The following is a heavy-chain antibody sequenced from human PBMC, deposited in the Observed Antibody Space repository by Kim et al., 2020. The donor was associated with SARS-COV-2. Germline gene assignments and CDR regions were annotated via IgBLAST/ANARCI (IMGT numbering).Heavy chain of an antibody. D-gene: IGHD6-13*01. CDR2: IYYSGST. V-gene: IGHV4-59*01. CDR1: GGSISSYY. Sequence: SETLSLTCTVSGGSISSYYWSWIRQPPGKGLEWIGYIYYSGSTNYNPSLKSRVTISVDTSKNQFSLKLSSVTAADTAVYYCASFLAGTSLWDAFDIWGQGTMVTVSS. CDR3: ASFLAGTSLWDAFDI. J-gene: IGHJ3*02.